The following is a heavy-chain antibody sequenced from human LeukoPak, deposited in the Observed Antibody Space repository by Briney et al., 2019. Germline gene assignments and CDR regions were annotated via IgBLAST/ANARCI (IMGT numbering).Heavy chain of an antibody. V-gene: IGHV4-39*07. CDR2: IYYSGST. Sequence: SETLSLTCTVSGGSISSSSYYWGWIRQPPGKGLEWIGSIYYSGSTYYNPSLKSRVTISVDTSKNQFSLKLSSVTAADTAVYYCARDLPSYYDYVWGVSGDYWGQGTLVTVSS. D-gene: IGHD3-16*01. CDR1: GGSISSSSYY. CDR3: ARDLPSYYDYVWGVSGDY. J-gene: IGHJ4*02.